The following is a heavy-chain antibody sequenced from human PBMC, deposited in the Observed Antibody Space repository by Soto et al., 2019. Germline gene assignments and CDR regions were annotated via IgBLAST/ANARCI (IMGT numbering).Heavy chain of an antibody. CDR1: GGSISSYY. CDR3: ARQGSGYGDYYYYYYMDV. J-gene: IGHJ6*03. CDR2: IYYSGST. D-gene: IGHD4-17*01. V-gene: IGHV4-59*08. Sequence: TLSLTCTVSGGSISSYYWSWIRQPPGKGLEWIGYIYYSGSTNYNPSLKSRVTISVDTSKNQFSLKLSSVTAADTAVYYCARQGSGYGDYYYYYYMDVWGKGTTVTVSS.